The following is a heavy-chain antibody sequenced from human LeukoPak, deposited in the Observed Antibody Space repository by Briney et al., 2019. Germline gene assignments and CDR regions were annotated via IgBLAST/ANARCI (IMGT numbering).Heavy chain of an antibody. Sequence: GGSLRLSCAASGFTFSSYWMNWVRQAPGKGLEWVSSISSSSSYIYYADSVKGRFTISRDNAKNSLCLQMNSLRAEDTAVYYCARDRDDTAFDYWGQGTLVTVSS. J-gene: IGHJ4*02. CDR1: GFTFSSYW. CDR3: ARDRDDTAFDY. V-gene: IGHV3-21*01. D-gene: IGHD3-9*01. CDR2: ISSSSSYI.